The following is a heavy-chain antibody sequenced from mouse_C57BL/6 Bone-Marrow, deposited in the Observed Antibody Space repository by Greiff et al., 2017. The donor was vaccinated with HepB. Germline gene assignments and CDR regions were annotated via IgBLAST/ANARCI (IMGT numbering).Heavy chain of an antibody. CDR2: INPNNGGT. CDR3: ASLGYYDAMDY. V-gene: IGHV1-26*01. Sequence: VQLQQSGPELVKPGASVKISCKASGYTFTDYYMNWVKQSHGKSLEWIGDINPNNGGTSYNQKFKGKATLTVDKSSSTAYMELRSLTSEDSAVYYCASLGYYDAMDYWGQGTSVTVSS. D-gene: IGHD2-2*01. CDR1: GYTFTDYY. J-gene: IGHJ4*01.